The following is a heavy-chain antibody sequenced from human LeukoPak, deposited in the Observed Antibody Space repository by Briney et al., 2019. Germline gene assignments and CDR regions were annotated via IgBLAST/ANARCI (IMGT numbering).Heavy chain of an antibody. CDR1: GGSISSSSYY. J-gene: IGHJ4*02. V-gene: IGHV4-39*01. CDR2: IYYSGST. CDR3: ARQVGWMIRPRGGYYFDY. Sequence: PSETLSLTCTVSGGSISSSSYYWGWIRQPPGKGLEWIGSIYYSGSTYYNPSLKSRVTISVDTSKNQFSLKLSSVTAADTAVYYCARQVGWMIRPRGGYYFDYWGQGTLVTDSS. D-gene: IGHD3-16*01.